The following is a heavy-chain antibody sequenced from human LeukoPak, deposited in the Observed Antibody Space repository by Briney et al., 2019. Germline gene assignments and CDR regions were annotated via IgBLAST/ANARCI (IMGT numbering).Heavy chain of an antibody. CDR2: ISGSGDAT. J-gene: IGHJ4*02. Sequence: PGGSLRLSCAASGFTFSSYAMSWVRQAPGKGLEWVSTISGSGDATYYADSVKGRFRFTISRDNSKNTLYLQMNSLRAEDTAVYYCAKGIAHGRSYFDYWGQGTLVTVSS. D-gene: IGHD3-10*01. V-gene: IGHV3-23*01. CDR1: GFTFSSYA. CDR3: AKGIAHGRSYFDY.